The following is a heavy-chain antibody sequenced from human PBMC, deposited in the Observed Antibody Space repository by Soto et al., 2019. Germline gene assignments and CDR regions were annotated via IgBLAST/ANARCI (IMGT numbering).Heavy chain of an antibody. CDR1: GFSLSDPRMG. J-gene: IGHJ4*02. D-gene: IGHD6-13*01. Sequence: QVTLKESGPVLVKPTENLTLTCTVSGFSLSDPRMGVTWIRQPPGKALEWLAHIFWNDEKSSSTSLKNRLTISNDTSKSQVVLTLTKMDPVDTATYYCARMVGSSWDVDYWGQGTLVTVSS. CDR2: IFWNDEK. V-gene: IGHV2-26*01. CDR3: ARMVGSSWDVDY.